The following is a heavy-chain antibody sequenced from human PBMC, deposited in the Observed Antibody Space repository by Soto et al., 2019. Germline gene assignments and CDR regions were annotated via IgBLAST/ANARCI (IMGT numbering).Heavy chain of an antibody. J-gene: IGHJ1*01. V-gene: IGHV3-23*01. D-gene: IGHD6-13*01. CDR1: GFTFSSYA. CDR2: ISGGGSTT. Sequence: EVQLLESGGGLVQPEGSLRLSCEASGFTFSSYAMSWVRQAPGKGLEWVSGISGGGSTTYYADSVKGRFTISRDNSKNTLYLQVNSRRAEETAVYYCARDQAAGGTISRYFQDWGQGTLVTVSS. CDR3: ARDQAAGGTISRYFQD.